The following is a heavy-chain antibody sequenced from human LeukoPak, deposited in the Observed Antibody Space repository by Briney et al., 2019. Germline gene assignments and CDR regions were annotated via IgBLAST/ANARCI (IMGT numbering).Heavy chain of an antibody. V-gene: IGHV5-51*01. D-gene: IGHD5-18*01. CDR2: IYPGDSHT. Sequence: GESLKISCKGSGHSFTSYWIGWVRQMPGKGLEWMGIIYPGDSHTRYSPSFQGQVTISADKSISTAYLQWSSLKASDSAMYYCARHEDTAMVEDYWGQGTLVTVSS. CDR1: GHSFTSYW. CDR3: ARHEDTAMVEDY. J-gene: IGHJ4*02.